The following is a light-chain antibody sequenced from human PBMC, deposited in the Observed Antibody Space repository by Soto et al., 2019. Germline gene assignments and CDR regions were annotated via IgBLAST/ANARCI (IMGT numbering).Light chain of an antibody. J-gene: IGKJ2*01. CDR2: GAS. V-gene: IGKV3-15*01. CDR1: QSVSSN. CDR3: QQYNNWPPIT. Sequence: EIVMTQSPATLSVSPGERATPSCRASQSVSSNLVWYQQKPGQAPRLLIYGASTRATGIPARFSGSGSGTNFTLTISSLQSEDFAVYYCQQYNNWPPITFGQGTKLEIK.